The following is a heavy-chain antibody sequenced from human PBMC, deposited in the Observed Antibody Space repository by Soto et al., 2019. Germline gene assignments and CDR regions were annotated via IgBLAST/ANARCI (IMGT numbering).Heavy chain of an antibody. CDR1: GGSISSYY. Sequence: SETLSLTCTGSGGSISSYYWSWIRQPPGKGLEWIGYIYYSGSTNYNPSLKSRVTISVDTSKNQFSLKLSSVTAADTAVYYCARDLNYYYGMDVWGQGTTVTVSS. J-gene: IGHJ6*02. CDR3: ARDLNYYYGMDV. V-gene: IGHV4-59*01. CDR2: IYYSGST.